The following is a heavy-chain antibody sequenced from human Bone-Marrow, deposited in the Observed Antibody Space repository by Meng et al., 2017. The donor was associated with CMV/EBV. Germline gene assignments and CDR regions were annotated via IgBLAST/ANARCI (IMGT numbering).Heavy chain of an antibody. CDR3: ARDRVSSSWYWAFDI. J-gene: IGHJ3*02. CDR2: ISSSGSTI. CDR1: GFTFSDYY. D-gene: IGHD6-13*01. V-gene: IGHV3-11*01. Sequence: GESLKISCAASGFTFSDYYMSWIRQAPGKGLEWVSYISSSGSTIYYADSVKGRFTISRDNAKNSLYLQMNSLRAEDTAVYYCARDRVSSSWYWAFDIWGQGTMVTFSS.